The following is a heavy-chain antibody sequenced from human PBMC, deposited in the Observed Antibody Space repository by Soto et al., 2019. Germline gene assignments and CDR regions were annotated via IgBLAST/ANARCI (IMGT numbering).Heavy chain of an antibody. V-gene: IGHV1-69*01. J-gene: IGHJ6*02. CDR3: ARALDIVVVPAAPNDYYYYYGMDV. D-gene: IGHD2-2*03. CDR1: GGTFSSYA. CDR2: IIPIFGTA. Sequence: QVQLVQSGAEVKKPGSSVKVSCKASGGTFSSYAISWVRQAPGQGLEWMGGIIPIFGTANYAQKFQGRVTMTSDESTSTAYMELSSLRSEDTAVYYCARALDIVVVPAAPNDYYYYYGMDVWGQGTTVTVSS.